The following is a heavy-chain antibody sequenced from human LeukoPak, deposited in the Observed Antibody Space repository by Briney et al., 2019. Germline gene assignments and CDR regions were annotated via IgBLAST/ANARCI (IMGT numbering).Heavy chain of an antibody. J-gene: IGHJ4*02. V-gene: IGHV3-48*04. Sequence: GGSLRLSCAASGFTFSTYGMIWVRQAPGKRLEWLSYISSSSDSIKYADSVKGRFTSSRDNAKNSLYLQMNSLRAEDTAVYYCAKSRIGFSGQLDHWGQGALITVSS. CDR2: ISSSSDSI. D-gene: IGHD5-12*01. CDR1: GFTFSTYG. CDR3: AKSRIGFSGQLDH.